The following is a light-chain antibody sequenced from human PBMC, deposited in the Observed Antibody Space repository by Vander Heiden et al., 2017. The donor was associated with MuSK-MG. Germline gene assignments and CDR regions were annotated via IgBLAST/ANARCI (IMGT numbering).Light chain of an antibody. Sequence: QSALTLPASLPHSPEPSIALSCTGTNNDVGSFNYGARNQHQPGKAPKLIIYDVTARPTGISDRFSGSKSGNTASLTISGLQGEDEADYYCSSFTSRNNLLFGSGTKVTVL. CDR1: NNDVGSFNY. CDR2: DVT. V-gene: IGLV2-14*03. CDR3: SSFTSRNNLL. J-gene: IGLJ1*01.